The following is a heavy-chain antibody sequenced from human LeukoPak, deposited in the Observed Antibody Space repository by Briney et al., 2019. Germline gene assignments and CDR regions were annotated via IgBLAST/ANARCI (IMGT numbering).Heavy chain of an antibody. J-gene: IGHJ3*02. CDR3: ARGRITMIVYHAFDI. Sequence: GGSLRLSCAASGFTFSDYYMSWIRQAPGKGLEWVSYISSSGSTIYYADSVKGRFTISRDNAKNSLYLQMNSLRAEDTAVYYCARGRITMIVYHAFDIWGQGTMVTVSS. CDR2: ISSSGSTI. CDR1: GFTFSDYY. V-gene: IGHV3-11*01. D-gene: IGHD3-22*01.